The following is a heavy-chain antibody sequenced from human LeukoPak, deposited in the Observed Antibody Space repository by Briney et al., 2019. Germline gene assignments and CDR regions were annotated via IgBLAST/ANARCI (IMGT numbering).Heavy chain of an antibody. CDR2: IYYSGST. D-gene: IGHD3-9*01. CDR3: ARGDYDILTYYFDY. Sequence: PSETLSLTCTVSGGSISSYYWSWIRQPPGKGLEGIGYIYYSGSTNYNPSLKSRVTISVDTSKNQFSLKLSSVTAADTAVYYCARGDYDILTYYFDYWGQGTLVTVSS. J-gene: IGHJ4*02. V-gene: IGHV4-59*01. CDR1: GGSISSYY.